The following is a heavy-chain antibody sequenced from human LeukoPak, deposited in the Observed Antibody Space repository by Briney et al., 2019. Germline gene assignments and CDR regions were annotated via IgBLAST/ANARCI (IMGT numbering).Heavy chain of an antibody. V-gene: IGHV4-61*02. CDR1: GGSISSGSYY. CDR2: IYTSGST. D-gene: IGHD1-1*01. CDR3: ARATKRQLLGAFDI. J-gene: IGHJ3*02. Sequence: PSETLSLTCTVSGGSISSGSYYWNWIRQPAGTGLEWIGRIYTSGSTNYNPSLKSRVTISVDTSKNQFSLKLSSVTAADTAVYYCARATKRQLLGAFDIWGQGTMVTVSS.